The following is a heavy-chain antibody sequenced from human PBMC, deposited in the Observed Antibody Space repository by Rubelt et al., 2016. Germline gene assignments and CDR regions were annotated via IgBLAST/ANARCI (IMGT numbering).Heavy chain of an antibody. V-gene: IGHV4-34*01. D-gene: IGHD6-13*01. Sequence: QVQLQQWGAGLLKPSETLSLTCAVYGGSFSGYYWGWIRQPPGKGLEWTGSIYYSGSTYYNPPLKSRVTISVDTSKNQCSLKLSSVTAADTAVYYCARGGGAAAGTLFDYWGQGTLVTVSS. CDR2: IYYSGST. CDR3: ARGGGAAAGTLFDY. J-gene: IGHJ4*02. CDR1: GGSFSGYY.